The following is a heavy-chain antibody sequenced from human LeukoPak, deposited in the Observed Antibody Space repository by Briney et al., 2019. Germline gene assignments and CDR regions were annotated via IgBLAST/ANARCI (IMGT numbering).Heavy chain of an antibody. CDR1: GGSFSGYH. CDR2: INHRGST. V-gene: IGHV4-34*01. CDR3: ARGRGAARFVTIEFDY. Sequence: SETLSLTCAVYGGSFSGYHWSWIRQPPGKGLEWIGEINHRGSTNYNPSLKSRVTMSVDTSKNQFSLKLSSVTATDTAVYYCARGRGAARFVTIEFDYWGQGALVTVSS. D-gene: IGHD6-6*01. J-gene: IGHJ4*02.